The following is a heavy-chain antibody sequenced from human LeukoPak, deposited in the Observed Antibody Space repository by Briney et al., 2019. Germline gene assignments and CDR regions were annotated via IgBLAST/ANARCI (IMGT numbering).Heavy chain of an antibody. D-gene: IGHD3-9*01. CDR3: AREYFAWSQGNWFDP. J-gene: IGHJ5*02. Sequence: PSETLSLTCTVSGGSISSSSYYWGWIRQPPGKELEWIGSIYYSGSTYYNPSLTRRVTISLDTYKNQFSLKLSSVTAADTAVYYCAREYFAWSQGNWFDPWGQGTLVTVSS. CDR2: IYYSGST. V-gene: IGHV4-39*01. CDR1: GGSISSSSYY.